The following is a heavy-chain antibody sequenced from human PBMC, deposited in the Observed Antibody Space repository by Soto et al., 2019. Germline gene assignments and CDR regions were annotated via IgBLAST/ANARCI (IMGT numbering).Heavy chain of an antibody. J-gene: IGHJ6*02. CDR3: ARDGTYYDFWSGLGHYYYYGMDV. Sequence: GGSLRLSCAASGFTFSSYSMNWVRQAPGKGLEWVSYISSSSSTIYYADTVKGRFTISRDNAKNSLYLQMNSLRDEDTAVYYCARDGTYYDFWSGLGHYYYYGMDVWGQGTTVTVSS. CDR1: GFTFSSYS. CDR2: ISSSSSTI. D-gene: IGHD3-3*01. V-gene: IGHV3-48*02.